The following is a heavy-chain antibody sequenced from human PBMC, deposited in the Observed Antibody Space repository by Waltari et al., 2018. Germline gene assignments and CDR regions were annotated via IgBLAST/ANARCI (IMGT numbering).Heavy chain of an antibody. CDR2: TKNKAHSQIT. Sequence: EVQLVESGGGLVQPGGSLRLSCVASGFTFTDHYMDWVRQAPGQGVEWISRTKNKAHSQITDYSASVKGRFIASRDDSKNSLYLQMNNLKTEDTAVYYCARDTATALDSWTQGTLVTVSA. CDR3: ARDTATALDS. J-gene: IGHJ4*02. D-gene: IGHD1-1*01. V-gene: IGHV3-72*01. CDR1: GFTFTDHY.